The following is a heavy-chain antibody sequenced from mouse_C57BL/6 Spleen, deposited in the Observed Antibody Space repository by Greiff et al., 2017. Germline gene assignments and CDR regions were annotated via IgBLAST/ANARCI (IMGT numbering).Heavy chain of an antibody. CDR1: GYTFTSYG. V-gene: IGHV1-81*01. D-gene: IGHD2-2*01. Sequence: QVQLKESGAELARPGASVKLSCKASGYTFTSYGISWVKQRTGQGLEWIGEIYPRSGNTYYNEKFKGKATLTADKSSSTAYMELRSLTSEDSAVYFCARTDYGYDGDDWGQGTTRTVSS. CDR3: ARTDYGYDGDD. CDR2: IYPRSGNT. J-gene: IGHJ2*01.